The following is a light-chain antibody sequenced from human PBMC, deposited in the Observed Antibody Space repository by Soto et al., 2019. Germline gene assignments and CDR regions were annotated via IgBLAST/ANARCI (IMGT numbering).Light chain of an antibody. V-gene: IGKV3-11*01. Sequence: EIVLTQSPATLSLSPGERATLSCRASQSVSSYLAWYQQKHGQAPRIIIYDASNRATGIPARFSGSGSGTDFNLTISSLETEDFAVYYCQQRSNWPRTFGQGTKVDIK. CDR2: DAS. CDR1: QSVSSY. CDR3: QQRSNWPRT. J-gene: IGKJ1*01.